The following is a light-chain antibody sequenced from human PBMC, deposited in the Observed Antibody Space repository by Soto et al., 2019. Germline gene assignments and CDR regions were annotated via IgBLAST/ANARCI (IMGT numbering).Light chain of an antibody. V-gene: IGKV1-5*03. J-gene: IGKJ1*01. CDR1: QTISSW. Sequence: DIQMTQSPSTLSVSVGDRVTITCRASQTISSWLAWYQQNPGKAPKLLIYKASTLKSGVPSRFRGSGSGTDFTLTITRLESEDFAVYFCQHYGPSPPGTFGQGTKVDIK. CDR2: KAS. CDR3: QHYGPSPPGT.